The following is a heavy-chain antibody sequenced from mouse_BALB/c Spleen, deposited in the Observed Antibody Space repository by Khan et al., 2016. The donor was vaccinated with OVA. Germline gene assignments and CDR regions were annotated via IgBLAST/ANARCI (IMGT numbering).Heavy chain of an antibody. J-gene: IGHJ4*01. CDR1: GYTFSSHT. D-gene: IGHD2-14*01. V-gene: IGHV1-4*01. CDR3: ARRTTEYALDY. Sequence: QVQLKESGAELARPGASVKMSCKASGYTFSSHTMHWVKQRPGQGLELIGYINPRSGSTQYNQKFNDKSTLTADISSSTAYMQLSSLTAEDAAVYYCARRTTEYALDYWGQGTSVTVSS. CDR2: INPRSGST.